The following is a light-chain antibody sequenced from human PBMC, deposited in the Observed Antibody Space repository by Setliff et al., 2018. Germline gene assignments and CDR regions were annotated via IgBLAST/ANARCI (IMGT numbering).Light chain of an antibody. CDR1: SSDVGSYDL. V-gene: IGLV2-14*03. CDR3: NAYTSGTTYV. J-gene: IGLJ1*01. Sequence: VLTQPASVSGSPGQSITISCSGTSSDVGSYDLVSWYQQHPGKAPKLIIYAVSDRPSGVSNRFSGSKSGNTASLTISGLQTEDEADYYCNAYTSGTTYVFGTGTKVTVL. CDR2: AVS.